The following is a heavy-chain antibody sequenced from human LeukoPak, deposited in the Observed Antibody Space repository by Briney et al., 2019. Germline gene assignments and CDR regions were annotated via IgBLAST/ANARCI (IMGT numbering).Heavy chain of an antibody. Sequence: SSETLSLTCIVSGGSISSSGYYWGWIRQPPGKGLEWIGEINHSGSTNYNPSLKSRVTISVDTSKNQFSPKLSSVTAADTAVYYCARGSGWYYLVRDEYFQHWGQGTLVTVSS. V-gene: IGHV4-39*07. CDR3: ARGSGWYYLVRDEYFQH. D-gene: IGHD6-19*01. CDR1: GGSISSSGYY. J-gene: IGHJ1*01. CDR2: INHSGST.